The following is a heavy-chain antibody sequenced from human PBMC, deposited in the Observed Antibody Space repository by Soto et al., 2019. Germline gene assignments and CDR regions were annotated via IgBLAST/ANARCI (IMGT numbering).Heavy chain of an antibody. D-gene: IGHD6-19*01. CDR3: ARVPLRYSSSHNFDS. J-gene: IGHJ4*02. Sequence: LSLTCSVSGASVSSGSFHWSWIRQPPGKGLEWIGFIYNNETFNYNPSLKSRVTLSVDTSEHQFSLKLSSVTAADTAVYYCARVPLRYSSSHNFDSWGQGALVTVSS. CDR2: IYNNETF. V-gene: IGHV4-61*01. CDR1: GASVSSGSFH.